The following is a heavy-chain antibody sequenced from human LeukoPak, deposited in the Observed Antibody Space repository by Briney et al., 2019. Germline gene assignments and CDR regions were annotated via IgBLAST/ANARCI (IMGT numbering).Heavy chain of an antibody. Sequence: PGGSLRLSCAVSGLTFSDYWMHWVRQAPGKGLVWVSRISNDGTSTSYADSVKGRFTISRDNSKNTLYLQMNSLRAEDTAVYYCAKDRGYFDYWGQGTLVTVSS. D-gene: IGHD3-16*01. CDR3: AKDRGYFDY. CDR2: ISNDGTST. CDR1: GLTFSDYW. V-gene: IGHV3-74*01. J-gene: IGHJ4*02.